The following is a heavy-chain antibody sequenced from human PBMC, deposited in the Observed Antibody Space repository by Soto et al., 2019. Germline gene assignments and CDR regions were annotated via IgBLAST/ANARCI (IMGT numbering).Heavy chain of an antibody. CDR3: ARGHVEMATIQNPQMGFSFDY. Sequence: TLSLTCTVSGGSISSGGYYWSWIRQHPGKGLEWIGYIYYSGSTYYNPSLKSRVTISVDTSKNQFSLKLSSVTAADTAVYYCARGHVEMATIQNPQMGFSFDYWGQGTLVTVSS. V-gene: IGHV4-31*03. CDR2: IYYSGST. D-gene: IGHD5-12*01. J-gene: IGHJ4*02. CDR1: GGSISSGGYY.